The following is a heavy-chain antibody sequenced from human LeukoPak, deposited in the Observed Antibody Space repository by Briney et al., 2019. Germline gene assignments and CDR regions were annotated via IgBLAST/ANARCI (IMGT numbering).Heavy chain of an antibody. D-gene: IGHD3-22*01. J-gene: IGHJ4*02. CDR1: GYTFTTYW. V-gene: IGHV5-51*01. CDR2: IYPGDSDT. CDR3: ARLYYYGSRGTKHYFDY. Sequence: GESLKISCQGSGYTFTTYWIGWVRQMPGKGLEWMGIIYPGDSDTRYSPSFQGQVTISADKSISTACLQWSSLKASDTAIYYCARLYYYGSRGTKHYFDYWGQGTLVTVSS.